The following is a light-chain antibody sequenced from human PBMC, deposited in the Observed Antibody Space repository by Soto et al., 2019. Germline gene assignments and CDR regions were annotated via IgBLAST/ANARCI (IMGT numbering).Light chain of an antibody. V-gene: IGKV3-11*01. CDR1: QKISSY. J-gene: IGKJ1*01. CDR3: QQRSNWPRT. Sequence: IVLTQYPATLSLSPGNRATLSCRASQKISSYLIWYQQKAGQPPRVLIYDVSNRATGIPTRFSGSGSGTDFTLTISSLEPEDFAVYYCQQRSNWPRTFGQGTKVDI. CDR2: DVS.